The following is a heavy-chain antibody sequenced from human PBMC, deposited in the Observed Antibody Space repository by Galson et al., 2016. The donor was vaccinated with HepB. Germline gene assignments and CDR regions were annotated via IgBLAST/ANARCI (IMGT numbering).Heavy chain of an antibody. CDR2: IWYDGSNK. D-gene: IGHD4-17*01. CDR1: GFTFSSYG. Sequence: SLRLSCAASGFTFSSYGMHWVRQAPGKGLKWVAVIWYDGSNKQFGDSVKGRFTISRDNSKNTVYLQMDSLRAEDTAVYYCARGDYGAYSPFGMDVWGQGTTVTVSS. CDR3: ARGDYGAYSPFGMDV. J-gene: IGHJ6*02. V-gene: IGHV3-33*01.